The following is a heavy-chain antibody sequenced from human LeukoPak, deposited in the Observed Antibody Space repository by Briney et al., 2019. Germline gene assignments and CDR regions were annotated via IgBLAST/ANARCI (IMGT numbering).Heavy chain of an antibody. CDR1: GGSISSNSYY. Sequence: SETLSLTCTVSGGSISSNSYYWGWIRQPPGKGLEWIGSIYYTGTTYYNPSLKSRVTISLDTSKNQFSLKLSSVTAADTAVYYCASHSLDYSTSWSSFEYWGQGTLVTVSS. V-gene: IGHV4-39*01. J-gene: IGHJ4*02. D-gene: IGHD2-2*01. CDR3: ASHSLDYSTSWSSFEY. CDR2: IYYTGTT.